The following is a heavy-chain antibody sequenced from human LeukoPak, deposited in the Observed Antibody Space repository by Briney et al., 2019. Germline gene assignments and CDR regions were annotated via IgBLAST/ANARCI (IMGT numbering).Heavy chain of an antibody. CDR2: IYHSGST. Sequence: SETLSPTCAVSGGSISSGGYSWSWIRQPPGKGLEWIGYIYHSGSTYYNPSLKSRVTISVDRSKNQFSLKLSSVTAADTAVYYCARGRDGYNYFDYWGQGTLVTVSS. J-gene: IGHJ4*02. CDR1: GGSISSGGYS. D-gene: IGHD5-24*01. CDR3: ARGRDGYNYFDY. V-gene: IGHV4-30-2*01.